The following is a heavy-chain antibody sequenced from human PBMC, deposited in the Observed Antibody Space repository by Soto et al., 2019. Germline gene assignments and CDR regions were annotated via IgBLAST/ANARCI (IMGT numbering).Heavy chain of an antibody. CDR2: IWCDGSNK. CDR1: GFTFSSYG. V-gene: IGHV3-33*01. Sequence: GGSLRLSCAAWGFTFSSYGMHWVRQGPGKGLECVAVIWCDGSNKYYEDSVKGRFTISRDNPKNTLYLKMNSLRAEDTALYYCARERVSTSWPFEDWGPGTIVTLSS. D-gene: IGHD2-2*01. CDR3: ARERVSTSWPFED. J-gene: IGHJ4*02.